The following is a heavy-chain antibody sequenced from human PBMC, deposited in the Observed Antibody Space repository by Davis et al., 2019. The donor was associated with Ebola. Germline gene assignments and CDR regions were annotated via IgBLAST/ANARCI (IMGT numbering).Heavy chain of an antibody. CDR1: GGTFSSYA. Sequence: ASVKVSCKASGGTFSSYAISWVRQATGQGLEWMGWMNPNSGNTGYAQKFQGRVTMTRNTSISTAYMELSSLRSEDTAVYYCARDRVESSSSDWGQGTLVTVSS. J-gene: IGHJ4*02. CDR2: MNPNSGNT. V-gene: IGHV1-8*02. CDR3: ARDRVESSSSD. D-gene: IGHD6-13*01.